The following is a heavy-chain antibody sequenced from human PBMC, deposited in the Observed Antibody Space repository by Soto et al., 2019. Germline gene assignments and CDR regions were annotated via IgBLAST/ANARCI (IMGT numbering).Heavy chain of an antibody. CDR2: VFPGDSDT. CDR3: LRRNLYCSGDASYGTNDLDF. J-gene: IGHJ4*02. D-gene: IGHD2-15*01. CDR1: GYNFTNYW. V-gene: IGHV5-51*01. Sequence: GESMKISCKVTGYNFTNYWVAWVRQMPGKGLEWMGIVFPGDSDTRYNPSFQGQVTFSADQSTGTAFLQWTSLKAPDTATYYCLRRNLYCSGDASYGTNDLDFWCQGIKVSLSS.